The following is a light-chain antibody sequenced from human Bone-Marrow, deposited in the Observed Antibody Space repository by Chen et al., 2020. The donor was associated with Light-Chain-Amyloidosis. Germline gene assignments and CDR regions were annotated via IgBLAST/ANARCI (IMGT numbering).Light chain of an antibody. Sequence: EIVMTQSPVTLSVSPGERVTLSCRASQRINKNYLAWYQQKPGQPPRLLIYSISNRAAGIPDRFSGSGYGTEFTLTISSLQSEDSAIYYCQQHSQWPITFGQGTRLDIK. CDR3: QQHSQWPIT. CDR1: QRINKN. V-gene: IGKV3D-15*01. J-gene: IGKJ5*01. CDR2: SIS.